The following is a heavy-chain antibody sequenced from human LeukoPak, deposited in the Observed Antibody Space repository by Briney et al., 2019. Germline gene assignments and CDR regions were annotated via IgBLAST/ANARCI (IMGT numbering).Heavy chain of an antibody. CDR2: IYPSRNT. D-gene: IGHD3-10*01. J-gene: IGHJ6*03. V-gene: IGHV4-4*07. Sequence: KSSETLSLTCSVSGGSFSNHFWSWVRQPAGKGLEWIGRIYPSRNTNYNPSLKSRVTLSVDTSKTQFYLSLSSVTAADTAVYYCAREDSGSYYNFYYFYMDVWGKGTTVTISS. CDR1: GGSFSNHF. CDR3: AREDSGSYYNFYYFYMDV.